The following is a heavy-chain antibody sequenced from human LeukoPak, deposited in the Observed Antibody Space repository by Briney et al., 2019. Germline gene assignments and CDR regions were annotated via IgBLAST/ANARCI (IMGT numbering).Heavy chain of an antibody. D-gene: IGHD3-10*01. V-gene: IGHV4-31*03. J-gene: IGHJ5*02. CDR2: IYYSGST. CDR3: ARVWFGELLYPPKWFDP. Sequence: PPQTLSLTCTVSGGSIISAGYYWSWIRQHPGKGLEWIGYIYYSGSTYYNPSLESRVTISVDTSKNQFSLKLSSVTAADTAVYYCARVWFGELLYPPKWFDPWGQGTLVTVSS. CDR1: GGSIISAGYY.